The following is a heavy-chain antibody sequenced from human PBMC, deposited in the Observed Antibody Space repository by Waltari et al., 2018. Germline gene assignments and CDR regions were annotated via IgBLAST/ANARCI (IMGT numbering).Heavy chain of an antibody. V-gene: IGHV4-31*03. CDR1: GGSIRRGGLF. Sequence: QVQLQESGPGLVKPSETLSLTCSVPGGSIRRGGLFWSWIRQYPGKGLEWIGDIYYSGTTYYNPSLKSRVSISMDTSNNHLSLSLASVTAADTAVYYCARDLVGATIGYWGQGTLVTVSS. D-gene: IGHD1-26*01. J-gene: IGHJ4*02. CDR2: IYYSGTT. CDR3: ARDLVGATIGY.